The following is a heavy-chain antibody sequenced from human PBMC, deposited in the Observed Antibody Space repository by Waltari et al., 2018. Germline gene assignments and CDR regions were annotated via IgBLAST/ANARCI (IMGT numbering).Heavy chain of an antibody. Sequence: EVQLVQSGAEVKKPGESLKISCKGSGYSFTSYWIGWVRQMPWKGLEWMGIIYPGDSDTRYSPSFQGQVTISADKSISTAYLQWSSLKASDTAMYYCATQSRVVIVPADAFDIWGQGTMVTVSS. CDR1: GYSFTSYW. D-gene: IGHD2-21*01. V-gene: IGHV5-51*01. J-gene: IGHJ3*02. CDR2: IYPGDSDT. CDR3: ATQSRVVIVPADAFDI.